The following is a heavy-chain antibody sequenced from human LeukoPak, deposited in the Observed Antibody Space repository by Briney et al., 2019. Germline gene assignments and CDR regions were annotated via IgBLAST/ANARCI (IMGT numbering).Heavy chain of an antibody. V-gene: IGHV3-48*01. J-gene: IGHJ4*02. D-gene: IGHD1-26*01. CDR1: GFTFSSYS. Sequence: GGSLRLSCAASGFTFSSYSMNWVRQAPGKGLEWVSYISSSSSTIYYVDSVKGRFTISGDNAKNSLYLQMTSLRAEDTAVYFCARDFSMVGGESDYWGQGTLVTVSS. CDR3: ARDFSMVGGESDY. CDR2: ISSSSSTI.